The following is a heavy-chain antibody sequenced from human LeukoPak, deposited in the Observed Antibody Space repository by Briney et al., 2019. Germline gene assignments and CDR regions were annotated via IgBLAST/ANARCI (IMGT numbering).Heavy chain of an antibody. J-gene: IGHJ4*02. CDR3: ARMAASYGDYRDN. Sequence: SVKVSCKASGGTFSSYAISWVRQAPGRGLEWMGGIIPIFGTANYAQKFQGRVTITADESTSTAYMELSSLRSEDTAVYYCARMAASYGDYRDNWGQGTLVTVSS. CDR2: IIPIFGTA. V-gene: IGHV1-69*13. CDR1: GGTFSSYA. D-gene: IGHD4-17*01.